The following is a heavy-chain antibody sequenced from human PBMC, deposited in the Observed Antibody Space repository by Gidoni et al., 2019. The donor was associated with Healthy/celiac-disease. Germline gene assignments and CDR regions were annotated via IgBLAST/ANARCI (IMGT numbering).Heavy chain of an antibody. CDR2: ST. J-gene: IGHJ4*02. CDR3: ARDGHYDILTGYPQGFDY. Sequence: STNYNPSLKSRVTISVDKSKTQFSLKLSSVTAADTAVYYCARDGHYDILTGYPQGFDYWGQGTLVTVSS. V-gene: IGHV4-4*02. D-gene: IGHD3-9*01.